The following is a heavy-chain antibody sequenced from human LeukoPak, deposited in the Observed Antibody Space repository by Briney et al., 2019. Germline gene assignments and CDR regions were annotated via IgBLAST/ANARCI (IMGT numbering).Heavy chain of an antibody. D-gene: IGHD3-22*01. CDR2: ISGYNGNT. CDR3: ARDKRGRYSYEFEN. CDR1: GYTFTSYG. V-gene: IGHV1-18*01. Sequence: VSVTVPHMASGYTFTSYGLIWVRPAPGQGLEWMGWISGYNGNTNYEQTFQGRVTMTTDTSTTTAYMELRSLRSDDTAVYYCARDKRGRYSYEFENWGQGTLVTVSS. J-gene: IGHJ4*02.